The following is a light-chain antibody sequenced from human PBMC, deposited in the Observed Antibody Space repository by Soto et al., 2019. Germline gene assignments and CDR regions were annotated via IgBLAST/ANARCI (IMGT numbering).Light chain of an antibody. J-gene: IGKJ5*01. CDR3: QQYNDWPSIT. CDR1: QSVSSY. V-gene: IGKV3-15*01. Sequence: EIVMTQSPAILSVSPGERATLSCRASQSVSSYLAWYQQKPGQAPRLLIYGASTRATGIPARFSGSGSGTEFTLTISSLQSEDFAVYYCQQYNDWPSITFGQGTRLEI. CDR2: GAS.